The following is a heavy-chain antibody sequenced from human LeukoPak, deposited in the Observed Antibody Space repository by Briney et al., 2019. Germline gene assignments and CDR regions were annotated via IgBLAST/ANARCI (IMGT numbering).Heavy chain of an antibody. V-gene: IGHV3-43*02. D-gene: IGHD2/OR15-2a*01. Sequence: GGSLRLSYAASGFTFDDYVMHWVRQAPGKGLEWVSLISGDGGSTYYADSVKGRFTISRDNSKNSLYLQMNSLRNEDTALYYCAKSRDLLAWGQGTLVTVSS. J-gene: IGHJ5*02. CDR1: GFTFDDYV. CDR2: ISGDGGST. CDR3: AKSRDLLA.